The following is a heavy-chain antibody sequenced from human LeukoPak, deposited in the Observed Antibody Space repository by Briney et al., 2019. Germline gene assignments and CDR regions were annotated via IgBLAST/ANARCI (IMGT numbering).Heavy chain of an antibody. CDR1: GYSISSGYY. CDR3: AGSAQYSSRSL. CDR2: INHSGST. V-gene: IGHV4-34*01. J-gene: IGHJ4*02. D-gene: IGHD6-13*01. Sequence: SETLSLTCAVSGYSISSGYYWSWIRQPPGKGLEWIGEINHSGSTNYNPSLKSRVTISVDTSKNQFSLKLSSVTAADTAVYYCAGSAQYSSRSLWGQGTLVTVSS.